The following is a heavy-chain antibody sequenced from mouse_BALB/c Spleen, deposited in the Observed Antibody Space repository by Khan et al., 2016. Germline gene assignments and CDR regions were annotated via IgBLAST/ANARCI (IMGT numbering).Heavy chain of an antibody. V-gene: IGHV6-6*02. J-gene: IGHJ3*01. CDR2: IRLKSNNYAT. CDR3: TTGFAY. Sequence: EVELVESGGGLVQPGGSMKLSCVASGFTFSNYWMNWVRQSPEKGLEWVAEIRLKSNNYATHYAESVKGRFTISRDDSKSSVYLQMNNLRAEDTGISYCTTGFAYWGQGTLVTVSA. CDR1: GFTFSNYW.